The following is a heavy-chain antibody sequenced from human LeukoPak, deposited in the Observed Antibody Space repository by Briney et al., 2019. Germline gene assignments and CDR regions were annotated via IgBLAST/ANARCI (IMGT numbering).Heavy chain of an antibody. CDR2: IIPIFGTA. CDR1: GGTFSSYA. V-gene: IGHV1-69*01. Sequence: SVKVSCKASGGTFSSYAISWVRQAPGQGLEWMGGIIPIFGTANYAQKFQGRVTITADESTSTAYMELGSLRSEDTAVYYCARRAYYDSSQFDYWGQGTLVTVSS. J-gene: IGHJ4*02. CDR3: ARRAYYDSSQFDY. D-gene: IGHD3-22*01.